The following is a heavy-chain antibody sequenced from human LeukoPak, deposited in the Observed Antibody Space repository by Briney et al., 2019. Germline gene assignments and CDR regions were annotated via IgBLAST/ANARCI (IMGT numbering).Heavy chain of an antibody. CDR2: IYTSGST. J-gene: IGHJ5*02. CDR1: GGSISSGSYY. CDR3: ARGIGYCSSTSCYEAAAWFDP. Sequence: SETLSLTCTVSGGSISSGSYYWSWIRQPAGKGLEWIRRIYTSGSTNYNPSLKSRVTISVDTSKNQFSLKLSSVTAADTAVYYCARGIGYCSSTSCYEAAAWFDPWGQGTLVTVSS. V-gene: IGHV4-61*02. D-gene: IGHD2-2*01.